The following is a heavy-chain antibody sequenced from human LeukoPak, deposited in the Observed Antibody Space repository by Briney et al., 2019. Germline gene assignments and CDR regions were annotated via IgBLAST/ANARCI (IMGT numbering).Heavy chain of an antibody. J-gene: IGHJ4*02. CDR2: IYSGGST. CDR3: ARESRQWLVLGGVDY. V-gene: IGHV3-53*05. D-gene: IGHD6-19*01. CDR1: GFTVSSNY. Sequence: GGSLRLSCAASGFTVSSNYMSWVRQAPGKGLEWVSVIYSGGSTYYADSRKGRFTISRDNSKNTLHLQMNSLRAEDTAVYYCARESRQWLVLGGVDYWGQGTLVTVSS.